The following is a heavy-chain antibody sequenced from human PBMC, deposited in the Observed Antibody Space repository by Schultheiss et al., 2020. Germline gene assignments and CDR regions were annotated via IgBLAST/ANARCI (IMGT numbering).Heavy chain of an antibody. CDR3: ARGGSSSWPFDY. Sequence: SETMSLTCTVSGGSISSSSYYWGWIRQPPGKGLEWIGSIYYSGSTNYNPSLKSRVTISVDTSKNQFSLKLSSVTAADTAVYYCARGGSSSWPFDYWGKGTLVTVSS. J-gene: IGHJ4*02. V-gene: IGHV4-39*07. CDR2: IYYSGST. D-gene: IGHD6-13*01. CDR1: GGSISSSSYY.